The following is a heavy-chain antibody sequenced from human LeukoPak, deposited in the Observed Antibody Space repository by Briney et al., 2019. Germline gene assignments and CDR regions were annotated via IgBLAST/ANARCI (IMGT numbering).Heavy chain of an antibody. Sequence: GASVKVSCKASGYTFTSYDINWVRQATGQGLEWMGWMYPNSGNTGYAQKFQGRVTMTRNTSISTAYMELSSLRSEDTAVYYCARGHVIQLCDPYYYYGMDVWGQGTTVTVSS. J-gene: IGHJ6*02. CDR2: MYPNSGNT. CDR1: GYTFTSYD. D-gene: IGHD5-18*01. V-gene: IGHV1-8*01. CDR3: ARGHVIQLCDPYYYYGMDV.